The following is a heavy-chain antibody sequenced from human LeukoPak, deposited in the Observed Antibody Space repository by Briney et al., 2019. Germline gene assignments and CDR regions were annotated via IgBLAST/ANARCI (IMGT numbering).Heavy chain of an antibody. CDR1: AFTFPTYG. D-gene: IGHD3-10*01. CDR2: ITESGDNT. CDR3: AAKTRLSAVTSYYYVDV. V-gene: IGHV3-23*01. J-gene: IGHJ6*03. Sequence: GGSLRLSCAASAFTFPTYGMIWVRQAPGKGLEWVSSITESGDNTYYADSVKGRFTISRDNSMNTLYLQMNSLRAEDTAVYYCAAKTRLSAVTSYYYVDVWGKGTTATVSS.